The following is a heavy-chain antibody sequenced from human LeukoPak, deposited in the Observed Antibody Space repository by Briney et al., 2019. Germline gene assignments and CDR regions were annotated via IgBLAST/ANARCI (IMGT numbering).Heavy chain of an antibody. J-gene: IGHJ4*02. Sequence: GGSLRLSCAASGFTFSSYAMSWVRQAPGKGLEWVSAISGSGGSTYYAHSVKGRFTIYRDNSKNTLYLQMNSLTAEDTAVYYCAKDRGSGSYYYFDYWGQGTLVTVSS. CDR2: ISGSGGST. D-gene: IGHD1-26*01. V-gene: IGHV3-23*01. CDR3: AKDRGSGSYYYFDY. CDR1: GFTFSSYA.